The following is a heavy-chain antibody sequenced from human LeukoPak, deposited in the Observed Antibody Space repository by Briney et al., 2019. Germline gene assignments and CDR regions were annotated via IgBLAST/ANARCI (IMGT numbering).Heavy chain of an antibody. D-gene: IGHD2-15*01. J-gene: IGHJ6*03. CDR3: ARARGPYCSGGSCYAGHYYYYMDV. V-gene: IGHV4-38-2*01. CDR1: GYSISSGYY. Sequence: SETLSLTCAVSGYSISSGYYWGWIRQPPGKGLEWIGEINHSGSTNYNPSLKSRVTISVDTSKNQFSLKLSSVTAADTAVYYCARARGPYCSGGSCYAGHYYYYMDVWGKGTTVTVSS. CDR2: INHSGST.